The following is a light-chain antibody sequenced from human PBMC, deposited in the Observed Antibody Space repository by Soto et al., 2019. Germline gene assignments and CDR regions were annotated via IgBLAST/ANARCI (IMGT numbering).Light chain of an antibody. V-gene: IGLV2-14*01. CDR3: SSKRTTASIV. CDR1: SSDVGAYNY. CDR2: EVS. J-gene: IGLJ1*01. Sequence: SALSHPASVSGSPGHMITISCTGTSSDVGAYNYVSWYQQHPGKAPKLMIYEVSNRPSGVSDRFSGSKSGNTASLTISGLQAAEEADYYCSSKRTTASIVFGTGTKVTVL.